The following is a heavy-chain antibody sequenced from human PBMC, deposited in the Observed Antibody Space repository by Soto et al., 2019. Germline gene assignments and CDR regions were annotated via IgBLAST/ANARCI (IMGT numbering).Heavy chain of an antibody. CDR2: IYYSGNT. Sequence: SETLSLTCTVSGGSISSSSYYWGWIRQPPGKELEWIGSIYYSGNTYYNPSLKSRVTISVDTSKNQLSLKLTSVTAADTAVYFCARHTISYYGSGTYYSQFDYWGQGTLVTVSS. D-gene: IGHD3-10*01. V-gene: IGHV4-39*01. J-gene: IGHJ4*02. CDR3: ARHTISYYGSGTYYSQFDY. CDR1: GGSISSSSYY.